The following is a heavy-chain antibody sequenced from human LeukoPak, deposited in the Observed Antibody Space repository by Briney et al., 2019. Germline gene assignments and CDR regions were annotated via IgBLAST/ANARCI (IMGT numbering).Heavy chain of an antibody. CDR1: GFTFSSYA. V-gene: IGHV3-9*01. D-gene: IGHD3-22*01. CDR3: AKGNYYDSSGYYSF. J-gene: IGHJ4*02. Sequence: GGSLRLSCAASGFTFSSYAMSWVRQAPGKGLEWVSGISWNSGSIGYADSVKGRFTISRDNAKNSLYLQMNSLRAEDTALYYCAKGNYYDSSGYYSFWGQGTLVTVSS. CDR2: ISWNSGSI.